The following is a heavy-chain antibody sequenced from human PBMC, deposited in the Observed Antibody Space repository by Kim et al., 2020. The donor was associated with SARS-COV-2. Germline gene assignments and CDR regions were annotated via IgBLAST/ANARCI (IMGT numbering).Heavy chain of an antibody. J-gene: IGHJ5*02. CDR3: ARQRLITARGFDP. Sequence: SETLSLTCTVSGGSISSGGYYWSWIRQHPGKGLEWIGYIYYSGSTYYNPSLKSRVTISVDTSKNQFSLKLSSVTAADTAVYYCARQRLITARGFDPWGQGTLVTVSS. D-gene: IGHD3-16*01. V-gene: IGHV4-31*03. CDR2: IYYSGST. CDR1: GGSISSGGYY.